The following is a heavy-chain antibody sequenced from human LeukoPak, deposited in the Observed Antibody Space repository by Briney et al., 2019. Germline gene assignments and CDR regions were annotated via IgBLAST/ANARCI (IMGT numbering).Heavy chain of an antibody. V-gene: IGHV4-59*01. J-gene: IGHJ3*02. CDR1: GGSISSYY. CDR2: IYYSGST. CDR3: ARAPEQLANAFDI. D-gene: IGHD6-6*01. Sequence: PSETLSLTCTVSGGSISSYYWSWIRQPPGKGLEWIGYIYYSGSTNYNPSLKSRVTISVDTSKNQFSLKLSSVTAADTAVYYCARAPEQLANAFDIWGQGTMVTVSS.